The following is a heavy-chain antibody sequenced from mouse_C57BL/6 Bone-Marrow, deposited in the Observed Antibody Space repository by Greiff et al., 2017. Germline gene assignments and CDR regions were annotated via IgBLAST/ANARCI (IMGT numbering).Heavy chain of an antibody. Sequence: EVKLVESGGDLVKPGGSLKLSCAASGFTFSSYGMSWVRQTPDKRLEWVATISSGGSYTYYPDSVKGRFTISRDNAKNTLYLQMSSLKSEDTAMYYCAISMMVTRDYWGQGTTLTVSS. V-gene: IGHV5-6*01. CDR1: GFTFSSYG. CDR2: ISSGGSYT. D-gene: IGHD2-3*01. CDR3: AISMMVTRDY. J-gene: IGHJ2*01.